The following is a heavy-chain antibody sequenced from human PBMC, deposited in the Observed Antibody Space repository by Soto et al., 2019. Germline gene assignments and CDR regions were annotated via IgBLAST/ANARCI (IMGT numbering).Heavy chain of an antibody. CDR3: ARSTYSYEEFDY. CDR2: INPSGGST. CDR1: GYTFTSYY. J-gene: IGHJ4*02. V-gene: IGHV1-46*01. D-gene: IGHD5-18*01. Sequence: QVQLVQSGAEVKKPGASVKVSCKASGYTFTSYYMHWVRQAPGQGLEWMGIINPSGGSTSYAQKFQGRVTMTRDTSTSAVYMELSSLRSEDTAVYYCARSTYSYEEFDYWGQGTLVTVSS.